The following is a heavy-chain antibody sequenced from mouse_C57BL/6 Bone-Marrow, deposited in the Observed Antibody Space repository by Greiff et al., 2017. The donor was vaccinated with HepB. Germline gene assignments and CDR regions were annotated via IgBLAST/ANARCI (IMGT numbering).Heavy chain of an antibody. Sequence: EVQLQQSGPELVKPGASVKISCKASGYSFTGYYMNWVKQSPEKSLEWIGEINPSTGGTTYNQKFKAKATLTVDKSSSTAYMQLKSLTSEDSAVYYCARRGNSIGHFDVWGTGTTVTVSS. CDR3: ARRGNSIGHFDV. CDR1: GYSFTGYY. V-gene: IGHV1-42*01. D-gene: IGHD3-3*01. J-gene: IGHJ1*03. CDR2: INPSTGGT.